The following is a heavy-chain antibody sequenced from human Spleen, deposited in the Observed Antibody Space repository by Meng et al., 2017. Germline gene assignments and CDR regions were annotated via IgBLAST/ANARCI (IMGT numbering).Heavy chain of an antibody. Sequence: QVQLQESGPRLVKPSGTLSLTCAVSGGSIRSTNWWSWVRQAPGKGLEWIGEIDHRGSTNYNPTLKSRVTMSVDKSKNQFSLKLTSVTAADTAVYHCLRGSGGSVWGQGTLVTVSS. CDR3: LRGSGGSV. J-gene: IGHJ1*01. V-gene: IGHV4-4*02. CDR2: IDHRGST. D-gene: IGHD3-10*01. CDR1: GGSIRSTNW.